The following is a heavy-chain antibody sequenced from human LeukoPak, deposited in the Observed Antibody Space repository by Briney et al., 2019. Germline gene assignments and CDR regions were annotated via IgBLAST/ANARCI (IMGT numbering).Heavy chain of an antibody. J-gene: IGHJ6*03. V-gene: IGHV3-30*02. CDR3: AKVGGGDFWSGSYYYYYMDV. CDR1: GFTFSSYG. Sequence: PGGSLRLSCAASGFTFSSYGMHWVRQAPGKGLEWVAFIRYDGSNKYYADSVKGRFTISRDNSKNTLYLQMNSLRAEDTAVYYCAKVGGGDFWSGSYYYYYMDVWGKGTTVTVSS. D-gene: IGHD3-3*01. CDR2: IRYDGSNK.